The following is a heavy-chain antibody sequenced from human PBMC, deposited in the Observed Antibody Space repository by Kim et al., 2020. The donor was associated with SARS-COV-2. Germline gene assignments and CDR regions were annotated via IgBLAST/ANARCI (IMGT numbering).Heavy chain of an antibody. CDR2: ISSSSSTI. V-gene: IGHV3-48*04. J-gene: IGHJ4*02. D-gene: IGHD3-22*01. CDR1: GFTFSSYS. CDR3: ASITMIVEPIY. Sequence: GGSLRLSCAASGFTFSSYSMNWVRQAPGKGLEWVSYISSSSSTIYYADSVKGRFTISRDNAKNSLYLQMNSLRAEDTAVYYCASITMIVEPIYWGQGTLVTVSS.